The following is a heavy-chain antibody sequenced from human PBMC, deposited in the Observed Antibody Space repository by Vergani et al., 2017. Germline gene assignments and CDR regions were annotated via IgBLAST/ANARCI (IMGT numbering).Heavy chain of an antibody. D-gene: IGHD3-10*01. CDR1: GYTFTGYY. CDR3: ARDPFGMVRGVIARXFDY. CDR2: INPNSGGT. V-gene: IGHV1-2*02. J-gene: IGHJ4*02. Sequence: QVQLVQSGAEVKKPGASVKVSCKASGYTFTGYYMHWVRQAPGQGLEWMGWINPNSGGTNYAQKFQGRVTMTRDTSISTAYMELSRLRSDDTAVYYCARDPFGMVRGVIARXFDYWGQGTLVTVSS.